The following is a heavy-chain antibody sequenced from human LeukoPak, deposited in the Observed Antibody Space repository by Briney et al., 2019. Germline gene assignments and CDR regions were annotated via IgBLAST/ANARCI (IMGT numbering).Heavy chain of an antibody. D-gene: IGHD2-2*01. CDR3: ARCVPPNYYGMDV. V-gene: IGHV4-59*01. J-gene: IGHJ6*02. CDR2: IYYSGST. Sequence: SETLSLTCTVSGGSISSYYWSWIRQPPGKGLEWIGYIYYSGSTNYNPSLKSRVTISVDTSKNQFSLKLSSVTAVDTAVYYCARCVPPNYYGMDVWGQGTTVTVSS. CDR1: GGSISSYY.